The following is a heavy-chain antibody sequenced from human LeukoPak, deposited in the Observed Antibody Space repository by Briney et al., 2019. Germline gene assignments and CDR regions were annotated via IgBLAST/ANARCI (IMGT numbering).Heavy chain of an antibody. CDR2: IYHSGST. D-gene: IGHD6-13*01. V-gene: IGHV4-39*01. CDR1: GGSISSSSYY. CDR3: ARNRRRQLVPGQDY. Sequence: SETLSLTCTVSGGSISSSSYYWGWIRQPPGKGLEWIGSIYHSGSTYYNPSLKSRVTISVDTSKNQFSLKLSSVTAADTAVYYCARNRRRQLVPGQDYWGQGTLVTVSS. J-gene: IGHJ4*02.